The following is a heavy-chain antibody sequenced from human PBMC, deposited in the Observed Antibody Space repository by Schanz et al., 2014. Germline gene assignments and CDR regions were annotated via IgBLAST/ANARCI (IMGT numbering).Heavy chain of an antibody. D-gene: IGHD3-10*01. V-gene: IGHV3-48*02. J-gene: IGHJ5*02. CDR1: GFTFSSFS. CDR3: ARGEFGRLFPTWFDP. Sequence: EVQLVESGGGLVQPGGSLRLSCVASGFTFSSFSMNWVRQTPEKGLEWGSYISTSSTTRYYAASLRGRFTISRDDAKNSVYLLMNSLRDEDTTVYYCARGEFGRLFPTWFDPWGQGTLVTVSS. CDR2: ISTSSTTR.